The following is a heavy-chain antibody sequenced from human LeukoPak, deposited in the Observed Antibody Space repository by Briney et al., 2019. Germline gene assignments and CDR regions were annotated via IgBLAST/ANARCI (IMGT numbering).Heavy chain of an antibody. J-gene: IGHJ3*02. CDR3: ARDGGLGIGAFDI. Sequence: SETLSLTCTVSGGSISSGGYYWSWIRQHPGKGLEWIGYIYYSGSTYYNPSLKSRVTISVDTSKNQFSLKLSSVTAADTAVYYCARDGGLGIGAFDIWGQGTMVTVSS. D-gene: IGHD3-10*01. V-gene: IGHV4-31*03. CDR2: IYYSGST. CDR1: GGSISSGGYY.